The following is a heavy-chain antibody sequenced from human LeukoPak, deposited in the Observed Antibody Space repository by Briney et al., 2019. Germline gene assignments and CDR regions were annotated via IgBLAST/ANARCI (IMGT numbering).Heavy chain of an antibody. CDR2: INEDGGVK. CDR1: GFTFNSYC. V-gene: IGHV3-7*05. D-gene: IGHD2-2*01. Sequence: GGSLRLSCAASGFTFNSYCMSWVRPAPGKGREWVGNINEDGGVKYYVDSVKGRFTISRDNAKNSLYLQMNSLRDEDTAVYYCARDLGASQHLSWFGPWGQGTLVTVSS. J-gene: IGHJ5*02. CDR3: ARDLGASQHLSWFGP.